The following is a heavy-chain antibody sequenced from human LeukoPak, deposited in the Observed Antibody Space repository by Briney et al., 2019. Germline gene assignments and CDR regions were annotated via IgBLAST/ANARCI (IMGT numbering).Heavy chain of an antibody. D-gene: IGHD2-15*01. CDR2: IIPIFGTA. J-gene: IGHJ1*01. CDR3: ARGPGYCSGGSCYSGLAEYFQH. CDR1: GGTFSSYA. Sequence: EASVKVSCKASGGTFSSYAISWVRQAPGQGLEWMGRIIPIFGTANYAQKFQGRVTIATDESTSTAYMELSSLRSEDTAVYYCARGPGYCSGGSCYSGLAEYFQHWGQGTLVTVSS. V-gene: IGHV1-69*05.